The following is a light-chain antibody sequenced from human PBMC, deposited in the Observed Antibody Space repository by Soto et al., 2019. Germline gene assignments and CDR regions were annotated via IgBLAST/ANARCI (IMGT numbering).Light chain of an antibody. CDR3: SSYTTSSTYF. J-gene: IGLJ1*01. CDR1: RSDVGGYNY. CDR2: DVN. Sequence: QSALTQPASVSGSPGQSVTLSCTGTRSDVGGYNYVCWYQQHPGKAPRLMIYDVNNRPSGVSNRFSGSKSGNTASLTISGLQAEDEADYYCSSYTTSSTYFFGTGSKVTVL. V-gene: IGLV2-14*01.